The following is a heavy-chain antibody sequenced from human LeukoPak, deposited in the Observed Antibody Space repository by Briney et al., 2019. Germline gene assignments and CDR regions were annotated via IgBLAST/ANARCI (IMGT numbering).Heavy chain of an antibody. CDR2: ISSSSSYI. D-gene: IGHD6-6*01. Sequence: GGSLRLSCAASGFTFSSYSMNWVRQAPGKGLEWVSSISSSSSYIYYADSVKGRFTISRDNAKNPLYLQMNSLRAEDTAVYYCARAYSSSSRPTKWGQGTLVTVSS. J-gene: IGHJ4*02. CDR1: GFTFSSYS. CDR3: ARAYSSSSRPTK. V-gene: IGHV3-21*01.